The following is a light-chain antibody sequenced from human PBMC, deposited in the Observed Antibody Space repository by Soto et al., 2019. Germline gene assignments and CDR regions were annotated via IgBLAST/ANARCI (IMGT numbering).Light chain of an antibody. J-gene: IGLJ2*01. Sequence: QSVLTQPPSASGTPGQRVTISCSGSSSNIGSNYVYWYQHLPGTAPKLLIYRNNQRPSGVPDRFSGSKSGTSASLAISGLRSEDEADYYCAAWDGSLSGRVFGGGTKLTVL. CDR2: RNN. CDR1: SSNIGSNY. V-gene: IGLV1-47*01. CDR3: AAWDGSLSGRV.